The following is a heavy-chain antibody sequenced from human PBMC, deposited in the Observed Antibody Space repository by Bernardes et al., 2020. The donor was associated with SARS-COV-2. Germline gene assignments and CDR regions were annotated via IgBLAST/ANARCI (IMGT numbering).Heavy chain of an antibody. Sequence: SQTLSLTCAISGDSVSSNSAAWNWIRQSPSRGLEWLGRTYYRSKWYNDYAVSVKSRITINPDTSKNQFSLQLNSVTPEDTAVYYCARAPYSSGWHPVQFDYWGQGTLVTVSS. D-gene: IGHD6-19*01. V-gene: IGHV6-1*01. CDR2: TYYRSKWYN. J-gene: IGHJ4*02. CDR3: ARAPYSSGWHPVQFDY. CDR1: GDSVSSNSAA.